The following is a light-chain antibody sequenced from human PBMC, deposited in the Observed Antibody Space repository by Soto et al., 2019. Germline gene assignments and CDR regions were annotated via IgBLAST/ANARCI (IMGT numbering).Light chain of an antibody. CDR3: QQYGDSRFS. V-gene: IGKV3-20*01. CDR1: QSVSSRF. CDR2: AAS. Sequence: EILMTQSPAPLSVSPGERATLSCRTSQSVSSRFLAWYQQKAGQAPRLLIYAASSRATGIPDRFSGSGSGTDFTLTISRLEPEDFAVYYCQQYGDSRFSFGPGTKVDIK. J-gene: IGKJ3*01.